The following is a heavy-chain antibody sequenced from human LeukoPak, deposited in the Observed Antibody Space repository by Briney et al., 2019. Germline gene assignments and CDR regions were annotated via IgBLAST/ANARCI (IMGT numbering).Heavy chain of an antibody. CDR1: GFTVSSNY. D-gene: IGHD3-3*01. J-gene: IGHJ6*02. Sequence: GGSLRLSCAASGFTVSSNYMSWVRQAPGKGLEWVSVIYSGGSTYYADSVKGRFTISRDNSKNTLYLQMNSLRAEDTAVHYCARDLRYDWRYGMDVWGQGTTVTVSS. V-gene: IGHV3-53*01. CDR2: IYSGGST. CDR3: ARDLRYDWRYGMDV.